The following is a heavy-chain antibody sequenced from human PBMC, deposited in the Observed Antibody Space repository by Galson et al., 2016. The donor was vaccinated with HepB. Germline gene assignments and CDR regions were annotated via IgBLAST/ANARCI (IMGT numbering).Heavy chain of an antibody. V-gene: IGHV4-30-4*01. CDR1: GGSINSVNYY. CDR3: AREAAADTDWFDP. D-gene: IGHD6-13*01. J-gene: IGHJ5*02. Sequence: TLSLTCTVSGGSINSVNYYWSWLRQPPGKGLEWMGYIHYSGNTYYSPPLKSRISISMDKSKNHFSLSLNSVTAADTAVYYCAREAAADTDWFDPWGQGIMVIVSS. CDR2: IHYSGNT.